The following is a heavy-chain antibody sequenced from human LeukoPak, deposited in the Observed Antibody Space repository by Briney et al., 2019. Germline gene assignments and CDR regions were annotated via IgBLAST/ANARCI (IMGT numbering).Heavy chain of an antibody. CDR2: IFHNGST. Sequence: SETLSLTCTVSGYSIGTWYYWGWIRQPPGKGLEWIGSIFHNGSTHYNPSLESRVTISLDTSKNQFSLRLSSVTAADTAMYYCARVHGSFPGDFWDQGTLVTVSS. CDR1: GYSIGTWYY. CDR3: ARVHGSFPGDF. J-gene: IGHJ4*02. V-gene: IGHV4-38-2*02. D-gene: IGHD3-10*01.